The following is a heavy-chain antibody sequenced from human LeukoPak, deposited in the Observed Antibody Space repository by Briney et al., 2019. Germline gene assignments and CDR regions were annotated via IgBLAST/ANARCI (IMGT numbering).Heavy chain of an antibody. CDR1: GYTFTGYY. D-gene: IGHD3-10*01. J-gene: IGHJ4*02. V-gene: IGHV1-2*02. CDR3: ARTGSLRGNFDY. Sequence: ASVRVSCKASGYTFTGYYMHWVRQAPGQGLDWMGWINPNSGDTNYAQKFQGRVTMTRDTSISTAYMELSRPRSDDTAVYYCARTGSLRGNFDYWGQGTLVTVSS. CDR2: INPNSGDT.